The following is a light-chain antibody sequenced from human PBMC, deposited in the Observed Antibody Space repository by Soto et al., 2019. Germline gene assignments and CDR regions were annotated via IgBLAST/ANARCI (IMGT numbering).Light chain of an antibody. J-gene: IGLJ1*01. CDR1: SSDVGGYNY. CDR3: CSYAGSYSYV. CDR2: DVT. Sequence: QSVLAQPRSVSGSPGQSVAISCTGTSSDVGGYNYVSWYQQHPSKAPKLMIYDVTKRPSGVPDRFSASKSGNTASLTISGLQADDEADYYCCSYAGSYSYVFGTGTKSTVL. V-gene: IGLV2-11*01.